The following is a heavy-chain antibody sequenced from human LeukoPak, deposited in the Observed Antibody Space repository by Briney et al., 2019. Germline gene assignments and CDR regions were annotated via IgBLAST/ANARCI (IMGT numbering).Heavy chain of an antibody. V-gene: IGHV4-61*01. D-gene: IGHD3-16*01. CDR3: ARKTSRSGAYTT. Sequence: PSETLSLTCTVSGGSVSSGLYYWSWIRQSPGKGLEWIGFIYYTGTTNYNPSLKGRVTIFVDTSKNQFSLRLSSVTAADTAVYYCARKTSRSGAYTTWGQGTLVTVSS. J-gene: IGHJ5*02. CDR1: GGSVSSGLYY. CDR2: IYYTGTT.